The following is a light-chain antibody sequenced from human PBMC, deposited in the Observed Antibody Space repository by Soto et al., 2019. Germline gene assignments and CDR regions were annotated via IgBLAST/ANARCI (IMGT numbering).Light chain of an antibody. Sequence: DIVMTQSPDTLAVSLGERATINWKSSQSILYSADNKNYLAWYQQKPGQSPKLLIYWASTRESGVPDRFSGSGSGTDFTLTISSLQAEDVAVYYCQQYYSTPRTFGQGTKVDI. J-gene: IGKJ1*01. CDR3: QQYYSTPRT. CDR2: WAS. CDR1: QSILYSADNKNY. V-gene: IGKV4-1*01.